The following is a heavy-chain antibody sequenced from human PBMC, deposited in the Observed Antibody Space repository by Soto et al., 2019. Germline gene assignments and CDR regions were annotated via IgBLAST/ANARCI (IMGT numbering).Heavy chain of an antibody. J-gene: IGHJ5*02. D-gene: IGHD3-22*01. CDR3: ASNGYDYPNWFDP. Sequence: SYGWSRILKPPGKGLEWIGYMHYSGSTNYNPSLKSRVTISVETSKNQFSLKLRSVTAADTAVYYCASNGYDYPNWFDPWGQGTLVTVSS. V-gene: IGHV4-59*01. CDR2: MHYSGST. CDR1: SYG.